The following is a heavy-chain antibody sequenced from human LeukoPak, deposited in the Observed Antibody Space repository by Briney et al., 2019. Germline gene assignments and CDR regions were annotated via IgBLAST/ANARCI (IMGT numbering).Heavy chain of an antibody. D-gene: IGHD1-26*01. CDR1: GYTFTNYY. CDR2: INPSGGST. V-gene: IGHV1-46*01. CDR3: ARGGVGATTYVWFDP. J-gene: IGHJ5*02. Sequence: GASVKVSCKASGYTFTNYYIHWVRQAPGQGLECMGIINPSGGSTSYAQKFQGSVTMTRDMSTSTVYMELSSLRSEDTAVYYCARGGVGATTYVWFDPWGQGTLVTVSS.